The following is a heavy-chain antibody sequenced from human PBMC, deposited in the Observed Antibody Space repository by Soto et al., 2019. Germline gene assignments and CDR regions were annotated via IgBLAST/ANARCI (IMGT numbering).Heavy chain of an antibody. Sequence: GGSLRLSCAASGFTFSSYWMSWVRQAPGKGLEWVANIKEDGSEKYYVDSVKGRFTISRDNAKNSLYLQMNSLRAEDSAVYYCATDRSWKFNYWRQRTLVTVSS. V-gene: IGHV3-7*01. CDR2: IKEDGSEK. CDR1: GFTFSSYW. J-gene: IGHJ4*02. D-gene: IGHD3-10*01. CDR3: ATDRSWKFNY.